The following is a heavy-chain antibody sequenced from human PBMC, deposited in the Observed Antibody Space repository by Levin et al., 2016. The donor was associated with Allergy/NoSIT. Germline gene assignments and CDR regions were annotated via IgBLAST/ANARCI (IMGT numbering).Heavy chain of an antibody. J-gene: IGHJ6*02. CDR1: GITFSSYA. CDR3: AKDIVYCTSAVCYTAGGQIGSDYAMDF. D-gene: IGHD2-8*01. Sequence: GGSLRLSCEVSGITFSSYAIHWVRQAPGKGLEWVAVISHDGKSENYVESVKGRFTVSRDNSKNTVLLQMNSLRPEDTAVYYCAKDIVYCTSAVCYTAGGQIGSDYAMDFWGQGTKVTVSS. CDR2: ISHDGKSE. V-gene: IGHV3-30*18.